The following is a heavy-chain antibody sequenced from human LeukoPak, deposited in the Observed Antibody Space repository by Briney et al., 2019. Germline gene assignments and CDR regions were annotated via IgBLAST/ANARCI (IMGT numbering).Heavy chain of an antibody. CDR2: IRYDGSNK. CDR1: GFTFSSYG. D-gene: IGHD6-13*01. V-gene: IGHV3-30*02. J-gene: IGHJ4*02. CDR3: VRDASGWYVY. Sequence: QAGGSLRLSCAASGFTFSSYGMHWVRQAPGKGLEWVAFIRYDGSNKYYADSVKGRFTISRDNSKNTLYLQMNSLRAEDTAVYYCVRDASGWYVYWGQGTLVTVSS.